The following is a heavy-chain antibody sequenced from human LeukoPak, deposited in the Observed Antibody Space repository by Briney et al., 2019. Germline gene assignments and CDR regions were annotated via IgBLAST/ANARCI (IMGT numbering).Heavy chain of an antibody. V-gene: IGHV3-30-3*01. CDR3: TRDRGFD. Sequence: GGSLRLSCAASGFTVSSPYMSWVRQAPGKGLEWVAVISYDGSNKYYADSVKGRFTISRDNSKNTLYLQMNSLRAEDTAVYYCTRDRGFDWSQGTLVTVSS. D-gene: IGHD3-10*01. CDR1: GFTVSSPY. CDR2: ISYDGSNK. J-gene: IGHJ4*02.